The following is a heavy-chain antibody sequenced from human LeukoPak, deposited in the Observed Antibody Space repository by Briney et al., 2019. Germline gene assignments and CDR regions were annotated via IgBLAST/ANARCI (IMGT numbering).Heavy chain of an antibody. CDR3: ARPEYSSRGAVGY. V-gene: IGHV4-34*01. CDR2: INHSGST. J-gene: IGHJ4*02. CDR1: GGSFSGYY. D-gene: IGHD6-6*01. Sequence: ASETLSFTCAVYGGSFSGYYWSWIRQPPGKGLEWIGEINHSGSTNYNPSLKSRVTISVDTSKNQFSLKLSSVTAADTAVYYCARPEYSSRGAVGYWGQGTLVTVSS.